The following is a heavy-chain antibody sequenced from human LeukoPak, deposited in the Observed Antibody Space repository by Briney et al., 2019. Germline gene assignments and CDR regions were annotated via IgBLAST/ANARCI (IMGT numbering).Heavy chain of an antibody. J-gene: IGHJ4*02. CDR3: ARKGYYYDSSAYYSFDY. Sequence: GGSLRLSCAASGFTFSNCAMSWVRQAPGKGLEWVSAISASGGSTYYADSVKGRFTISRDNSKNTLHLQMNSLRAEDTAVYYCARKGYYYDSSAYYSFDYWGQGTLVTVSS. V-gene: IGHV3-23*01. D-gene: IGHD3-22*01. CDR2: ISASGGST. CDR1: GFTFSNCA.